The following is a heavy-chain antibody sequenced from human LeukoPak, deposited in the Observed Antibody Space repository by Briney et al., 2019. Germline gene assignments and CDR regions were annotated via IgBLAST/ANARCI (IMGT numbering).Heavy chain of an antibody. CDR3: AKEGAGANTLDY. CDR1: GFTFSGYG. V-gene: IGHV3-30*18. J-gene: IGHJ4*02. CDR2: ISYDGNNK. D-gene: IGHD1-26*01. Sequence: GGSLRLSCAASGFTFSGYGMHWGRQAPGKGVEWGAGISYDGNNKYYAASVKGRFTISSDNSKNTLYLQMNSLRAEDTAVYYCAKEGAGANTLDYWGQGTLVTVSS.